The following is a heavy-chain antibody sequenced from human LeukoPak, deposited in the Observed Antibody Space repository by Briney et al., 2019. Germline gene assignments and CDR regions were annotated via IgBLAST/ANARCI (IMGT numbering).Heavy chain of an antibody. V-gene: IGHV4-61*02. CDR3: ARVPMPYYYYYMDV. Sequence: SQTLPLTCTVSGGSISSGSYYWSWIRQPAGKGLEWIGRIYTSGSTNYNPSLKSRVTISVDTSKNQFSLKLSSVTAADTAVYYCARVPMPYYYYYMDVWGKGTTVTVSS. J-gene: IGHJ6*03. CDR1: GGSISSGSYY. D-gene: IGHD2-2*01. CDR2: IYTSGST.